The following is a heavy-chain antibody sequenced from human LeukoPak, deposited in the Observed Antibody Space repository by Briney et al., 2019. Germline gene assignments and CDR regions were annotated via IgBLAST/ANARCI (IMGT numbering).Heavy chain of an antibody. CDR2: ISYDGSNT. CDR1: GFTFRAYG. J-gene: IGHJ4*02. V-gene: IGHV3-30*18. CDR3: AKEGDISSSWYLSNYFDY. Sequence: GGSLRLSCAASGFTFRAYGMHWVRQAPGKGLEWVAIISYDGSNTYYADSVKGRFTISKDNSKNTLYLQMDSLRAEDTAVYYCAKEGDISSSWYLSNYFDYWGQGTLVTVSS. D-gene: IGHD6-13*01.